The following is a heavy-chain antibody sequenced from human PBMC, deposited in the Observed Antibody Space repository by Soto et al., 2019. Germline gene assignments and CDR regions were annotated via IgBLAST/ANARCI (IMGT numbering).Heavy chain of an antibody. CDR3: ARDFLGVVTFGGVIAE. V-gene: IGHV3-30-3*01. CDR2: ISYDGSNK. J-gene: IGHJ4*02. CDR1: GFTFSSYA. D-gene: IGHD3-16*02. Sequence: GGSLRLSCAASGFTFSSYAMHWVRQAPGKGLEWAAVISYDGSNKYYADSVKGRFTISRDNSKNTLYLQMNSLRAEDTAVYYCARDFLGVVTFGGVIAEWGQGTLVTVSS.